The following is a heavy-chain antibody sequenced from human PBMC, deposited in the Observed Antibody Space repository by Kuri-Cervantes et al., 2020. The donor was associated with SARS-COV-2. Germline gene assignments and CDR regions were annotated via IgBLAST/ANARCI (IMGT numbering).Heavy chain of an antibody. CDR1: GGSISSSNW. J-gene: IGHJ4*02. V-gene: IGHV4-4*01. D-gene: IGHD1-26*01. CDR3: ARDRGYSGTSYYYFDY. Sequence: GSLRLSCAVSGGSISSSNWWSWVRQPPGKGLEWIGEIYHSGSTNYNPSLKSRVTISVDKSKNQFSLKLSSVTAADTAVYFCARDRGYSGTSYYYFDYWGQGTLVTVSS. CDR2: IYHSGST.